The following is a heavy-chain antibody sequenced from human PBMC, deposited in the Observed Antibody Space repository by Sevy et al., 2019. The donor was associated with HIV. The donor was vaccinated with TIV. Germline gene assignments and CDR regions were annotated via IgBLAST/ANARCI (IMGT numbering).Heavy chain of an antibody. CDR1: GFTFSSYS. CDR3: AREVHEYGDYGGAFDI. J-gene: IGHJ3*02. CDR2: ISSSSTI. Sequence: GGSLRLSCAASGFTFSSYSMNWVRQAPGKGLEWVSYISSSSTIYYADSVKGRFTISRDNAKNSLYLQMNSLRDEDTAVYYCAREVHEYGDYGGAFDIWGQGTMVTVSS. V-gene: IGHV3-48*02. D-gene: IGHD4-17*01.